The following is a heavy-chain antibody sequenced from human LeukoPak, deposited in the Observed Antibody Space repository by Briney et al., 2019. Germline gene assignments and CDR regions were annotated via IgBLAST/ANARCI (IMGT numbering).Heavy chain of an antibody. CDR2: IYHSGST. CDR3: ARVEGYCSGGSCYYYFDY. V-gene: IGHV4-30-2*01. J-gene: IGHJ4*02. D-gene: IGHD2-15*01. Sequence: SETLSLTCAVSGGSISSGGYSWSWIRQPPGKGLEWIGYIYHSGSTYYNPSLKSRVTISVDRSKNQFSLKLSSVTAADTAVYYCARVEGYCSGGSCYYYFDYWGQGTLVTVSS. CDR1: GGSISSGGYS.